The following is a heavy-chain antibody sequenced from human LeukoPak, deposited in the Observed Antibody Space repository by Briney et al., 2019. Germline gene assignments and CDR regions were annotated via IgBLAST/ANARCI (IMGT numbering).Heavy chain of an antibody. CDR1: GGSISSSSSSSYY. Sequence: RTSETLSLTCTVSGGSISSSSSSSYYWGWIRQPPGKGLEWVGGIHYSGSTYYNPSLKSRVTISLDTSKSQFSLRLNSVTAADTSVYFCVRTYRTGWSTGVFDFWGQGTMVSVSS. CDR2: IHYSGST. J-gene: IGHJ3*01. CDR3: VRTYRTGWSTGVFDF. V-gene: IGHV4-39*01. D-gene: IGHD6-19*01.